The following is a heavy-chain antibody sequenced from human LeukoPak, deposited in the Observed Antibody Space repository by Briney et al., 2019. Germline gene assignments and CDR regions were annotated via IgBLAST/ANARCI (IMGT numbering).Heavy chain of an antibody. D-gene: IGHD4-23*01. V-gene: IGHV3-15*01. CDR3: TTDYGGF. CDR1: GFTFSNAW. Sequence: GGSLRLSCAASGFTFSNAWMSWVRQAPGKGLEWVGRIKSKTDGGPTDYAAPVKGRFTISRDDSKNTLYLQMNSLKTEDTAVYYCTTDYGGFRGQGTLVTVSS. J-gene: IGHJ4*02. CDR2: IKSKTDGGPT.